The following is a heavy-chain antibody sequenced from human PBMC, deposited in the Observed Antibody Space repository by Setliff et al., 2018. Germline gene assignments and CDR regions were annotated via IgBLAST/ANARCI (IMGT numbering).Heavy chain of an antibody. V-gene: IGHV5-51*01. Sequence: GESLKISCKGSGYSFTDYWIAWVRQTPGKGLEWMGTIYPGNADTRYSPSFQGQVTISTDTSINTAFLQWNNLKASDTAVYYCARRGERFFNWFDPWGQGTLVT. CDR3: ARRGERFFNWFDP. D-gene: IGHD2-21*01. J-gene: IGHJ5*02. CDR1: GYSFTDYW. CDR2: IYPGNADT.